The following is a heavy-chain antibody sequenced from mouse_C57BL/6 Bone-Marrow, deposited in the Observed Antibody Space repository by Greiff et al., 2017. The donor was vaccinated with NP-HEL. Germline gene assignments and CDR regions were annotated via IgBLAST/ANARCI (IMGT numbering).Heavy chain of an antibody. V-gene: IGHV3-5*01. Sequence: DVKLHDSLPGLLKPSQTVFLTCTVTGISITTGNYRWSWIRQFPGNKLEWIGYIYYSGTIPYNPSLTSRTTITRDTPKNQFFLEMNSLTAEDTATYYCARAGPGFAYWGQGTLVTVSA. CDR3: ARAGPGFAY. CDR2: IYYSGTI. CDR1: GISITTGNYR. D-gene: IGHD3-1*01. J-gene: IGHJ3*01.